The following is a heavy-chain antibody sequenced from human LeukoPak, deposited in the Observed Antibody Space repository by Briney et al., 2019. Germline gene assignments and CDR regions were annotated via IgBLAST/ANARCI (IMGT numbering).Heavy chain of an antibody. V-gene: IGHV4-34*01. Sequence: KPSETLSLTCAVYGGSFSGYYWSWIRQPPGKGLEWIGEINHSGSTNYNPSLKSRVTISVDTSKNQFSLKLSSVTAADTAVYYCARGSAEVAVRWFDPWGQGTLVTVSS. D-gene: IGHD6-19*01. CDR3: ARGSAEVAVRWFDP. J-gene: IGHJ5*02. CDR2: INHSGST. CDR1: GGSFSGYY.